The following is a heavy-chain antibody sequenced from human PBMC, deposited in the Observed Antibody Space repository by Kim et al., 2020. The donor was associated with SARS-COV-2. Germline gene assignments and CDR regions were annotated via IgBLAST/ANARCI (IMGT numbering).Heavy chain of an antibody. CDR3: ARGPSGRITIFGVVWDWFDP. CDR1: GYTFTSYA. V-gene: IGHV1-3*01. D-gene: IGHD3-3*01. J-gene: IGHJ5*02. CDR2: INAGNGNT. Sequence: ASVKVSCKASGYTFTSYAMHWVRQAPGQRLEWMGWINAGNGNTKYSQKFQGRVTITRDTSASTAYMELSSLRSEDTAVYYCARGPSGRITIFGVVWDWFDPWGQGTLVTVSS.